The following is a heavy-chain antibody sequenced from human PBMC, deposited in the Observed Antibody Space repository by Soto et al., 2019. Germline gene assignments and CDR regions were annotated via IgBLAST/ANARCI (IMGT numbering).Heavy chain of an antibody. V-gene: IGHV3-30-3*01. D-gene: IGHD6-6*01. Sequence: QVQLVESGGGVVQPGRSLRLSCAASGFTFSSYAMHWVRQAPGKGLEWVAVISYDGSNKYYADSVKGRFTISRDNXKTXLYLQMNSLRAEDTAVYYCARADTARGVGYYGMDVWGQGTTVTVSS. CDR2: ISYDGSNK. CDR1: GFTFSSYA. J-gene: IGHJ6*02. CDR3: ARADTARGVGYYGMDV.